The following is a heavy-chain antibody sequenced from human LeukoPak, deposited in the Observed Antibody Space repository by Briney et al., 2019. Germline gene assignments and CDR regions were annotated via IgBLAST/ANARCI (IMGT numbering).Heavy chain of an antibody. V-gene: IGHV4-61*02. Sequence: SQTLSLTCTVSGGSISSGSYYWSWIRQPARKGLEWIGRIYTSGSTNYNPSLKSRVTISVDTSKNQFSQKLSSVTAADTAVYYCARDLTTVTTSSVYWYFDLWGRGTLVTVSS. D-gene: IGHD4-17*01. CDR1: GGSISSGSYY. J-gene: IGHJ2*01. CDR2: IYTSGST. CDR3: ARDLTTVTTSSVYWYFDL.